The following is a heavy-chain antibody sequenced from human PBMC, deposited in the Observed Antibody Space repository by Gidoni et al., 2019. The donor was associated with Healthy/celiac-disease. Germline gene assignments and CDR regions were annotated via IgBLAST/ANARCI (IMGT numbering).Heavy chain of an antibody. CDR1: GYTLTALS. D-gene: IGHD3-10*01. V-gene: IGHV1-24*01. J-gene: IGHJ4*02. CDR3: ATRQLYDYGSGSSPLWDY. CDR2: FDPEDGET. Sequence: QVQLVHSGAAVKKTVASVSVSCTVSGYTLTALSLHWVRQAPGQGLEWMGGFDPEDGETSYAKKYQGRVTMTEDTSTDTAYMELSSLRPEDTAVYYCATRQLYDYGSGSSPLWDYWGQGTLVTVSS.